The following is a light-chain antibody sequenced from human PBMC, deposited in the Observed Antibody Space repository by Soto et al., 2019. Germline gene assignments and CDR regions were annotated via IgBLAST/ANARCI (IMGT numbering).Light chain of an antibody. V-gene: IGKV1-5*03. CDR2: KAS. CDR3: QQYSTSPYS. CDR1: QSMSRW. J-gene: IGKJ2*03. Sequence: DIQMTQSPSTLSASVGDRITITCRASQSMSRWLVWYQQKPGKAPKLLIYKASTLESGVPLRFSGSGSGTEFTLTISSVQPDDSATYYCQQYSTSPYSFGQGTKLEIK.